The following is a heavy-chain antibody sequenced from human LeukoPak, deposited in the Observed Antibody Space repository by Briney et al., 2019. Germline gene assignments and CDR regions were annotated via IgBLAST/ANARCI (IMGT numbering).Heavy chain of an antibody. J-gene: IGHJ4*02. V-gene: IGHV1-18*01. Sequence: GASVKVSCKASGYTFTSYGISWVRQAPGQGLEWMGWISAYNGNTNYAQKPQGRVTMTTGTSTSTAYMELRSLRSDDTAVYYCARDPTTVTVGYFDYWGQGTLVTVSS. D-gene: IGHD4-17*01. CDR3: ARDPTTVTVGYFDY. CDR1: GYTFTSYG. CDR2: ISAYNGNT.